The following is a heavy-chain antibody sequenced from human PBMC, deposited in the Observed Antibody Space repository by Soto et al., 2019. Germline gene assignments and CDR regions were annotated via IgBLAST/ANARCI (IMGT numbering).Heavy chain of an antibody. CDR2: INPNSGGT. CDR3: ARGDIVVVPAAKSRDYYYYYMDV. V-gene: IGHV1-2*04. J-gene: IGHJ6*03. Sequence: GASVKVSCKASGYTFTCYYMHWVRQAPGQGLEWMGWINPNSGGTNYAQKFQGWVTMTRDTSISTAYMELSRLRSDDTAVYYCARGDIVVVPAAKSRDYYYYYMDVWGKGTTVTVSS. D-gene: IGHD2-2*01. CDR1: GYTFTCYY.